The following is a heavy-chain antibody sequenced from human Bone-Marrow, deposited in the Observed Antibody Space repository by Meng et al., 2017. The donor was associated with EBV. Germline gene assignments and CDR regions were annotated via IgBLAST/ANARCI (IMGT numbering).Heavy chain of an antibody. CDR3: ARGLGGHYPTMEY. CDR1: GASIDSSDW. D-gene: IGHD3-22*01. Sequence: QGHLQWSGPGLVKPSGTLSLTCAVSGASIDSSDWWTWVRQAPGKGLEWIGEIHHSGTTNCNPSLESRVTISIDKSDNQFSLKLTSVTAADTAVYYCARGLGGHYPTMEYWGQGTLVTVSS. J-gene: IGHJ4*02. CDR2: IHHSGTT. V-gene: IGHV4-4*02.